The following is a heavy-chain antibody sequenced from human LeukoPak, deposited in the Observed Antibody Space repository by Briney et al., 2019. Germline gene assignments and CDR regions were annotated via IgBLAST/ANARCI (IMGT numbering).Heavy chain of an antibody. Sequence: GGSLRLSCAASGFTFSSYWMCWVRQAPGKGLEWVANIKQDGSEKYYVDSVKGRFTISRDNAENSLYLQMNSLRAEDTAVYYCARDVAVAGFAFDIWGQGTMVTVSS. CDR1: GFTFSSYW. CDR3: ARDVAVAGFAFDI. D-gene: IGHD6-19*01. V-gene: IGHV3-7*01. CDR2: IKQDGSEK. J-gene: IGHJ3*02.